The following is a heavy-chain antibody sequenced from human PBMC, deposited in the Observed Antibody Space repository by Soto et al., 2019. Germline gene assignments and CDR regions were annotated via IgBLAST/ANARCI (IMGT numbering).Heavy chain of an antibody. Sequence: QVQLVQSGAEVKKPGASVKVSCKASGYTFTSYGISWVRQAPGQGLEWMGWISAHNRNTNYAQELQGTVTMTTDTSSSTAYMELRSLRTEDTAVYYSARVAPPGDFWGQGTLVTLSS. CDR2: ISAHNRNT. CDR3: ARVAPPGDF. V-gene: IGHV1-18*01. J-gene: IGHJ4*02. CDR1: GYTFTSYG.